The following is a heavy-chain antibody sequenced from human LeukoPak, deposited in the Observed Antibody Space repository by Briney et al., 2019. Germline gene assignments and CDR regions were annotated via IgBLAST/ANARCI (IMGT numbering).Heavy chain of an antibody. V-gene: IGHV4-61*08. D-gene: IGHD6-13*01. CDR1: GGSISSGGYY. CDR2: IYYSGST. CDR3: ARGQNRAAAYFDY. J-gene: IGHJ4*02. Sequence: SETLSLTCTVSGGSISSGGYYWTWTRQHPGQGLEWIGYIYYSGSTNYNPSLKSRVTISVDTSKNQFSLKLSSVTAADTAVYYCARGQNRAAAYFDYWGQGTLVTVSS.